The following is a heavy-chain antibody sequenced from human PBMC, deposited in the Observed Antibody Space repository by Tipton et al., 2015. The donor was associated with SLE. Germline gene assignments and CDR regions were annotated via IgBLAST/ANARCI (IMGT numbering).Heavy chain of an antibody. CDR3: ASLGLGCSDGSCFQFFQH. D-gene: IGHD2-15*01. Sequence: LRLSCTVSGGSITSGSYYWSWIRQPAGKGLEWIGRVYATGSTYYNPSLKSRVTISLDSSKNQISLKLSSVSAADTAVYYCASLGLGCSDGSCFQFFQHWGQGTLVTVSS. CDR2: VYATGST. J-gene: IGHJ1*01. CDR1: GGSITSGSYY. V-gene: IGHV4-61*02.